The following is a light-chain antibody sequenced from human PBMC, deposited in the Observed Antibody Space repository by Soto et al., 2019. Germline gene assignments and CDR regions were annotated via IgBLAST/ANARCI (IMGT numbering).Light chain of an antibody. CDR3: SSYAGSNNFVV. J-gene: IGLJ2*01. CDR2: ELS. CDR1: SSDIGGYNY. Sequence: QSALTQPPSASGSPGQSVTISCTGTSSDIGGYNYVSWYQQHPGKAPKLMIYELSKRPSGVPDRFSGSKSGTTASLTVSGLQAEDEADYYCSSYAGSNNFVVFGGGTKLTVL. V-gene: IGLV2-8*01.